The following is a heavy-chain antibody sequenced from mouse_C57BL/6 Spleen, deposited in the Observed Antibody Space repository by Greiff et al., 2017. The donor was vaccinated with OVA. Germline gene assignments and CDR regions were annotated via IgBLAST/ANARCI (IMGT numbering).Heavy chain of an antibody. D-gene: IGHD1-1*01. CDR1: GYTFTDYE. Sequence: QVHVKQSGAELVRPGASVTLSCKASGYTFTDYEMHWVKQTPVHGLEWIGAIDPETGGTAYNQKFKGKAILTADKSSSTAYMELRSLTSEDSAVYYCTRWGSSYPWFAYWGQGTLVTVSA. CDR2: IDPETGGT. V-gene: IGHV1-15*01. J-gene: IGHJ3*01. CDR3: TRWGSSYPWFAY.